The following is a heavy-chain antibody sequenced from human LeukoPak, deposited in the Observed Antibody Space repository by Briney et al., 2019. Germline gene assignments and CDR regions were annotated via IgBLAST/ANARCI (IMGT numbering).Heavy chain of an antibody. V-gene: IGHV4-61*08. CDR1: GGSVSSDVHY. D-gene: IGHD4-17*01. CDR3: ARGMTTVTTTYQRPGSFDY. Sequence: ASETLSLTCTVSGGSVSSDVHYWSWIRQPPGKGLEWIGYIYYSGGTTYNPSLKSRVTISIDTSKNQFSLKLRSVTAADTAVYYCARGMTTVTTTYQRPGSFDYWGQGTLVTVSS. J-gene: IGHJ4*02. CDR2: IYYSGGT.